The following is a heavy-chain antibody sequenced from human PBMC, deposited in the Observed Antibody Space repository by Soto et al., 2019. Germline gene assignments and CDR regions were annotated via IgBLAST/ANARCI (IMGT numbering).Heavy chain of an antibody. V-gene: IGHV3-21*01. CDR3: VRESYPAKAFDI. CDR1: GFTFSNYN. D-gene: IGHD2-2*01. Sequence: EVQLVESGGGLVKPGESLRLSCAASGFTFSNYNINWVRQAPGKGLEWVSSIRSRTIDMYYADSVKGRFTISRDDAKNSLSLQMSGLRAADTAVYFCVRESYPAKAFDIWGQGTMVTVSS. CDR2: IRSRTIDM. J-gene: IGHJ3*02.